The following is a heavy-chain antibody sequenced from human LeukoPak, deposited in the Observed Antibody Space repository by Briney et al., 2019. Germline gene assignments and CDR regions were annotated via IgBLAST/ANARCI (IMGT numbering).Heavy chain of an antibody. CDR3: AGRRVS. J-gene: IGHJ5*02. Sequence: GGSLRLSCAAPGFTFSSYAMHWVLQAPGKGLEWVAVISYDGSNKYYADSVKGRFTISRDNSKDTLYLQMNSLRAEDTAVYYCAGRRVSWGQGTLVTVSS. V-gene: IGHV3-30-3*01. D-gene: IGHD5-24*01. CDR1: GFTFSSYA. CDR2: ISYDGSNK.